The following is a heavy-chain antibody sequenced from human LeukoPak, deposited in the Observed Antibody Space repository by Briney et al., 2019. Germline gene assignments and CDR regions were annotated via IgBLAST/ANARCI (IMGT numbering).Heavy chain of an antibody. J-gene: IGHJ4*02. D-gene: IGHD3-22*01. CDR3: ASSPSGYWWNFDC. CDR1: SGSISSGVYY. CDR2: IYYSGST. V-gene: IGHV4-39*01. Sequence: SETLSLTCPVSSGSISSGVYYWGWIRQPPGKGLEWIGSIYYSGSTYNNPSLKSRVTISVDTTKNQFSLKLTSVTAADTAVYYCASSPSGYWWNFDCWGQGTLVTVSS.